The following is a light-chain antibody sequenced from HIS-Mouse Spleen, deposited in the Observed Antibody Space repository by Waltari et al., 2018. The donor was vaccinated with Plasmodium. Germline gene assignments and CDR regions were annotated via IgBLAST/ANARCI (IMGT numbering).Light chain of an antibody. J-gene: IGLJ2*01. Sequence: SYVLTQPPSVSVAPGQTARITCGGNNLGRKSVHWYQQKQGQAPVLVVYDDSDRPSGIPERFSGSNSGNTATLTISRVEAGDEADYYCQVWDSSSDHPVFGGGTKLTVL. V-gene: IGLV3-21*02. CDR3: QVWDSSSDHPV. CDR1: NLGRKS. CDR2: DDS.